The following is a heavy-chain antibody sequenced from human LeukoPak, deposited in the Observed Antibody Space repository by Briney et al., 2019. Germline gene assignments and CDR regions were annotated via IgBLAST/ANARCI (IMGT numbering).Heavy chain of an antibody. CDR3: ARWGPTVTNYYYYGMDV. Sequence: ASVKVSCTASGYTFTSYGISWVRQAPGQGLEWMGWISAYNGNTNYAQKLQGRVTTTTDTSTSTAYMELRSLRSDDTAVYYCARWGPTVTNYYYYGMDVWGQGTTVTVSS. CDR1: GYTFTSYG. CDR2: ISAYNGNT. D-gene: IGHD4-17*01. V-gene: IGHV1-18*01. J-gene: IGHJ6*02.